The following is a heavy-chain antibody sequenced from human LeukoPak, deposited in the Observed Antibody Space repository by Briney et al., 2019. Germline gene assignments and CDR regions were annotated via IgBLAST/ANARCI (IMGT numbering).Heavy chain of an antibody. V-gene: IGHV3-30*02. D-gene: IGHD2-15*01. CDR3: AKYCSGGNCYSGLY. CDR1: GFTFSSYG. Sequence: GESLKISCAASGFTFSSYGMHWVRQAPGKGLEWVALIRYDGSKKDYADSVKGRFTISRDNSKNTLYLQMNSLRAEDTAVYYCAKYCSGGNCYSGLYWGQGTLVTVSS. J-gene: IGHJ4*02. CDR2: IRYDGSKK.